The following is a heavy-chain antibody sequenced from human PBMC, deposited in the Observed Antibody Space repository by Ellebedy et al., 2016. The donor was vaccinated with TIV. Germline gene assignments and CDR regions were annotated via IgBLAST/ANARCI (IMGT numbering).Heavy chain of an antibody. V-gene: IGHV1-2*02. CDR3: APGDSSGWYGYFQH. J-gene: IGHJ1*01. CDR1: GYTFTGYH. Sequence: ASVKVSCXASGYTFTGYHMHWVRQAPGQGLEWMGWINPNSGGTNYAQKFQGRVTMTRDTSISTAYMELSRLRSDDTAVYYCAPGDSSGWYGYFQHWGQGTLVTVSS. D-gene: IGHD6-19*01. CDR2: INPNSGGT.